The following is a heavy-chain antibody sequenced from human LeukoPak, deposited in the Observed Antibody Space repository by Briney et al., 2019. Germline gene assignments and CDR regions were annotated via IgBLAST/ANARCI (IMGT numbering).Heavy chain of an antibody. V-gene: IGHV4-30-4*01. Sequence: SETLSLTCTVSGGSISSGDYYWSWIRQPPGKGLEWIGYIYHSGSTYYNPSLKSRVTISVDTSKNQFSLKLSSVTAADTAVYYCARVRRPAAIRSIKSDWYFDLWGRGTLVTVSS. D-gene: IGHD2-2*02. CDR1: GGSISSGDYY. CDR3: ARVRRPAAIRSIKSDWYFDL. CDR2: IYHSGST. J-gene: IGHJ2*01.